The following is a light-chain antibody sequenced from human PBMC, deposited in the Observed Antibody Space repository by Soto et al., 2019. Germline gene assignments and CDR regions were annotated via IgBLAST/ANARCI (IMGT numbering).Light chain of an antibody. CDR3: QQYYSAPP. Sequence: DIVRTQSPDSLAVSLGERATINCKSSQSVLYSSNNKNSLTWYQQKPGQPPKLLIYWASTRESGVPDRFSGSGSGTDFTLTISSLQAEDVAVYYCQQYYSAPPFGQGTKLEIK. J-gene: IGKJ2*01. V-gene: IGKV4-1*01. CDR1: QSVLYSSNNKNS. CDR2: WAS.